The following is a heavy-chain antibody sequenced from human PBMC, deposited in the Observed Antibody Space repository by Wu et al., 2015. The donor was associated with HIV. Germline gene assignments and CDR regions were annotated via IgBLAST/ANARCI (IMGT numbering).Heavy chain of an antibody. CDR2: IIPMFDIT. CDR3: ATVYDTRGSSPGEWYLDL. Sequence: QVQLAQSGAEVKKPGSSVKVSCKASGGTFNTYALNWVRQAPGQGLEWMGRIIPMFDITHYAQKFRGRVTITADESTGTAYMEVNSLRSEDTAVYYCATVYDTRGSSPGEWYLDLWGRGTLVTVSS. D-gene: IGHD3-22*01. CDR1: GGTFNTYA. J-gene: IGHJ2*01. V-gene: IGHV1-69*13.